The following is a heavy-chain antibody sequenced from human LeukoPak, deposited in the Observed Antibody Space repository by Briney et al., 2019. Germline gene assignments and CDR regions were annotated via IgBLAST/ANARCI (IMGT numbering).Heavy chain of an antibody. V-gene: IGHV1-24*01. J-gene: IGHJ4*02. D-gene: IGHD6-19*01. CDR1: GYTLTEVS. CDR3: ATPHRGGWGNFEY. Sequence: ASVKVSCKVSGYTLTEVSIHWVRQAPGKGLEWMGGFDPAYRETVYAQNFQGRLTMTEDTSTDTASMELNILTSEDTAVYYCATPHRGGWGNFEYWGRGTLVTVSS. CDR2: FDPAYRET.